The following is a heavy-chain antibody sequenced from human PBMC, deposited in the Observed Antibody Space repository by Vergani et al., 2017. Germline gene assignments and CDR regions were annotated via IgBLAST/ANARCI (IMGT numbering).Heavy chain of an antibody. CDR3: ARGAGVTIFVNHDYMDV. CDR1: GGSISSGGHY. Sequence: QVQLQESGPGLVKPSQTLSLSCTVSGGSISSGGHYWSWIRQHPGKGLEWIGYIYYSGSTYYNPSLKSRVTISVETSKNQFSLKLSSVTAADTAVYYCARGAGVTIFVNHDYMDVWGKGTTVTVSS. CDR2: IYYSGST. V-gene: IGHV4-31*03. D-gene: IGHD3-3*01. J-gene: IGHJ6*03.